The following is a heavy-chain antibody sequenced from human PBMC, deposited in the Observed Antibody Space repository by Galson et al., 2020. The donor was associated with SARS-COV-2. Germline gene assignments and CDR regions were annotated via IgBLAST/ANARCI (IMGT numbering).Heavy chain of an antibody. CDR1: GGSISSSNW. V-gene: IGHV4-4*02. J-gene: IGHJ6*02. Sequence: ASEILSLTCAVSGGSISSSNWWSWVRQPPGKGLEWIGEIYHSGSTNYNPSLKSRVTISVDKSKNQFSLKLSSVTAADTAVYYCARENTGYSDYDYYYYGMDVWGQGTTVTVSS. D-gene: IGHD5-12*01. CDR2: IYHSGST. CDR3: ARENTGYSDYDYYYYGMDV.